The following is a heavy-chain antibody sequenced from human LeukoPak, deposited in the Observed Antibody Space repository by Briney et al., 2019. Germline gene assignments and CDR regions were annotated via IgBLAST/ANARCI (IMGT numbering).Heavy chain of an antibody. CDR3: ARDYQLGRAWFDP. CDR1: RFTFSSYS. V-gene: IGHV3-21*01. J-gene: IGHJ5*02. Sequence: GGSLRLSCAASRFTFSSYSMSWVRQAPGKGLEWVSSISSGSGYIYYADSVKGRFTISRDNAKNSLYLQMNSLRAEDTAVYYCARDYQLGRAWFDPWGQGTLVAVSS. CDR2: ISSGSGYI. D-gene: IGHD5-24*01.